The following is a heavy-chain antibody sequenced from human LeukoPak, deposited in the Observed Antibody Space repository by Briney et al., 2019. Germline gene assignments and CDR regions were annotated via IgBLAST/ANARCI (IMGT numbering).Heavy chain of an antibody. D-gene: IGHD3-22*01. V-gene: IGHV3-48*03. CDR2: INVRAGTI. Sequence: PGGSLRLSCAASGFDFSKYEMNWVRQAPGKGLEWIAYINVRAGTIYYGEAAEGRFTIYRDDAKNSLYLQMNSLRVEDRAIYYCAKDFPHYYETSHGMDVWGQGTTVTVSS. J-gene: IGHJ6*02. CDR3: AKDFPHYYETSHGMDV. CDR1: GFDFSKYE.